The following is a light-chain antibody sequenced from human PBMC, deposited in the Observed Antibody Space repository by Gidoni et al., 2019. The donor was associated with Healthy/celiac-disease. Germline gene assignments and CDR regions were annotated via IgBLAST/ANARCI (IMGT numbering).Light chain of an antibody. CDR2: KAS. V-gene: IGKV1-5*03. J-gene: IGKJ1*01. Sequence: DIQMTQSPSTLSASVGDRVTITCRASQSISSWLAWYQQKPGKAPKRLIYKASSLESGGPSRFSGSGSGTEFTLTISSLQPDDFATYYCQQYNSYWVTFGQGTKVEIK. CDR3: QQYNSYWVT. CDR1: QSISSW.